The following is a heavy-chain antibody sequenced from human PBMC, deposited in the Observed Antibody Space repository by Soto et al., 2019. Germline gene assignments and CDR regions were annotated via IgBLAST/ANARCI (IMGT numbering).Heavy chain of an antibody. CDR3: TRGSYYSGWV. CDR1: GDSVSSTSTA. D-gene: IGHD6-19*01. J-gene: IGHJ4*02. V-gene: IGHV6-1*01. CDR2: TYYRSKWYS. Sequence: SQTLSLTCAISGDSVSSTSTAWSWIRQSPSRGLEWLGRTYYRSKWYSDYAVSVKSRITINPDTSKNQFSLQLNSVTPEDTAVYYCTRGSYYSGWVWGQGTLVTVSS.